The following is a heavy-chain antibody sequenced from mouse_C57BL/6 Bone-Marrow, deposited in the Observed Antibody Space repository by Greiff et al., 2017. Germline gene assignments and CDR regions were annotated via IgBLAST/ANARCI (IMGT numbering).Heavy chain of an antibody. V-gene: IGHV1-69*01. D-gene: IGHD2-4*01. Sequence: QVQLQQPGAELVMPGASVKLSCKASGYTFTSYWMHWVKQRPGQGLEWIGEIDPSDSYTNYNQKFKGKSTLTVDKSSSTAYMQLSSLTSEDSAVYYCGREGGLRPWFAYWGQGTLVTVSA. CDR3: GREGGLRPWFAY. J-gene: IGHJ3*01. CDR1: GYTFTSYW. CDR2: IDPSDSYT.